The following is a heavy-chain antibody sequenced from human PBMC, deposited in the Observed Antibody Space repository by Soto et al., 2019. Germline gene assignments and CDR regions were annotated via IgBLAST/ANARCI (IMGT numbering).Heavy chain of an antibody. CDR3: ARDLYSSGPGWFDP. J-gene: IGHJ5*02. V-gene: IGHV4-34*01. Sequence: SETLSLTCAVYGGSFSTYYWSWIRQPPGKGLEWIGEINHSGSTNYNPSLKSRVTISVDTSKNQFSLKLTSVTAADTAVYYCARDLYSSGPGWFDPWGQGTLVTVSS. CDR1: GGSFSTYY. CDR2: INHSGST. D-gene: IGHD6-19*01.